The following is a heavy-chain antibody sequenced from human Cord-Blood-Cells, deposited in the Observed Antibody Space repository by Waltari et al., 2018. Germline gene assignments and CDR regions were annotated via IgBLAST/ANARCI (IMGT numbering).Heavy chain of an antibody. Sequence: QVQLVQSGAEVKKPGASVKVSCKASGYTFTGYYMHWVRQAPGQGLEWMGWINPKRGSTNYAQNFQGRVTRTRDTSISTAYMELSRLRSDDTAVDYCARDRGDSYDAFDIWGQGTMVTVSS. J-gene: IGHJ3*02. D-gene: IGHD3-10*01. CDR2: INPKRGST. V-gene: IGHV1-2*02. CDR1: GYTFTGYY. CDR3: ARDRGDSYDAFDI.